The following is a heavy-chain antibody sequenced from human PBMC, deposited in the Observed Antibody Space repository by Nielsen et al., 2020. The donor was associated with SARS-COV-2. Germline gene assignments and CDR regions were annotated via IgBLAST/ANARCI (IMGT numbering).Heavy chain of an antibody. J-gene: IGHJ5*02. V-gene: IGHV4-59*01. Sequence: WIRQPPGKGLEWIGYIYYSGSTNYNPSLKSRVTISVDKSKNQFSLKLSSVTAADTAVYYCARGLLCRGGSSSCPRKDNLFDPWGQGTLVTVSS. D-gene: IGHD6-13*01. CDR2: IYYSGST. CDR3: ARGLLCRGGSSSCPRKDNLFDP.